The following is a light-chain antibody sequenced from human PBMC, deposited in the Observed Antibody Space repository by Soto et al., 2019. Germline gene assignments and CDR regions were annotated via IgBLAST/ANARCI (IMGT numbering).Light chain of an antibody. CDR1: QSINIW. J-gene: IGKJ3*01. V-gene: IGKV1-5*01. Sequence: DIQLTQSPSTLSASVGDRVTITCRASQSINIWLAWYQQKPGKAPKLLIYDASSLQSGVPSRFSGRGSGTEFTLTISSLQPDDFATYYCQQYNSYSVTFGPGTKVEI. CDR3: QQYNSYSVT. CDR2: DAS.